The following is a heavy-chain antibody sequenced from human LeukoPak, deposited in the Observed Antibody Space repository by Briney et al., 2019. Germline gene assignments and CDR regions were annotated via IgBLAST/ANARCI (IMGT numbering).Heavy chain of an antibody. V-gene: IGHV3-48*01. CDR2: ISSSSSTI. D-gene: IGHD3-16*02. CDR1: GFTFSSYS. CDR3: ARDSYDYVWGSYRYYFDY. Sequence: PGGSLRLSCAASGFTFSSYSMNWVRQAPGKGLEWVSYISSSSSTIYYADSVKGRFTISRDNAKNSLYLQMNSLRAEDTAVYYCARDSYDYVWGSYRYYFDYWGQGTLVTVSS. J-gene: IGHJ4*02.